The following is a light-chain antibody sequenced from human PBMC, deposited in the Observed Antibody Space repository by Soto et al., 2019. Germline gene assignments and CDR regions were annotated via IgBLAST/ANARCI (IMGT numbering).Light chain of an antibody. Sequence: IQLTQSPSSLSASVGDRVTITCRASQGISSYLAWYQQKPGKAPKLLIYAASTLQSGVPSRFSGSGSGTDFTLTIGSLQPEDFATYYCQQLGTFGPGTKVDIK. CDR3: QQLGT. J-gene: IGKJ3*01. V-gene: IGKV1-9*01. CDR1: QGISSY. CDR2: AAS.